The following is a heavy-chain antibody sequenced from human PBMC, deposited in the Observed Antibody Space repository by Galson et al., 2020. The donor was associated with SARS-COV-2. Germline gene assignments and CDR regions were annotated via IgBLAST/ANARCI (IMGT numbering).Heavy chain of an antibody. CDR2: VNHGGGT. Sequence: SETLSLTCAVYGGSFSGFLWTWVRQPPGKGLEWLGQVNHGGGTKYNPSLKNRVTISIDTSKNQFSLKLNSVSAADAAEYYCARAQTQVNMMLVVLCYYYSIAVGGKGTTVTIFS. CDR3: ARAQTQVNMMLVVLCYYYSIAV. D-gene: IGHD2-8*02. CDR1: GGSFSGFL. J-gene: IGHJ6*03. V-gene: IGHV4-34*01.